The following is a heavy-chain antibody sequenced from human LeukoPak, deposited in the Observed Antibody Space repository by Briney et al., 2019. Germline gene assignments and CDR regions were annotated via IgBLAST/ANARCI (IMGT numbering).Heavy chain of an antibody. V-gene: IGHV1-2*02. CDR3: ARGRYGGNSGIDY. J-gene: IGHJ4*02. CDR1: GYTFTGYY. D-gene: IGHD4-23*01. CDR2: INPNSGGT. Sequence: ASVKVSCKASGYTFTGYYMHWVRQAPGQGLEWMGWINPNSGGTNYAQKFQGRVTMARDMSISTAYMELSRLRSDDTAVYYCARGRYGGNSGIDYWGQGTLVTVSS.